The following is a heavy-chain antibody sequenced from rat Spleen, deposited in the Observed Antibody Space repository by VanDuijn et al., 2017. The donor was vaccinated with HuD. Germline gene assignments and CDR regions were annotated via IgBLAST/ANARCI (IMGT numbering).Heavy chain of an antibody. Sequence: EVQLVESDGGLVQPGRSLKLSCAASGFTFSDFYMAWVRQAPTRGLEWVATISYDGGSTYYRDSVKGRFTISSDNAKSTLYLQMDSLRSEDTATYYCARHSGELDFDYWGQGVMVTVSS. V-gene: IGHV5-29*01. D-gene: IGHD1-4*01. CDR1: GFTFSDFY. CDR3: ARHSGELDFDY. J-gene: IGHJ2*01. CDR2: ISYDGGST.